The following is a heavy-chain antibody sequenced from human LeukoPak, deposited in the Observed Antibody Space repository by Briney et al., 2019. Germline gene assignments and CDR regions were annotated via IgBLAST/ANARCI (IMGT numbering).Heavy chain of an antibody. CDR2: ISGSGGST. CDR1: GFTFSSYA. J-gene: IGHJ3*02. CDR3: ARDRLLAPRYSYGYDVVGTFDI. D-gene: IGHD5-18*01. V-gene: IGHV3-23*01. Sequence: PGGSLRLSCAASGFTFSSYAMSWVRQAPGKGLEWVSAISGSGGSTYYADSAKGRFTISRDNSKNTLYLQMNSLRAEDTAVYSCARDRLLAPRYSYGYDVVGTFDIWGQGTMVTVSS.